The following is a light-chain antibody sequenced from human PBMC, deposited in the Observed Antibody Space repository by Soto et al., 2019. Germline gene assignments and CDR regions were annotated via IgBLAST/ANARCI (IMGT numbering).Light chain of an antibody. V-gene: IGLV2-14*01. Sequence: QSLLTQPSSVSGSPGQSITISCTGTSSDGGGYNYVSWYQQHPGKAPKFMIYDVSNRPSGVSNRFSGSKSGNTASLTISGLQAEDEADYYCSSYTTSNTRQIVFGTGTKVTVL. J-gene: IGLJ1*01. CDR3: SSYTTSNTRQIV. CDR1: SSDGGGYNY. CDR2: DVS.